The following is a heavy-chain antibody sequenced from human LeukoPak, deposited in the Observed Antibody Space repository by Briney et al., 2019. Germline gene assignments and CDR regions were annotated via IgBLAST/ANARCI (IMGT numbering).Heavy chain of an antibody. D-gene: IGHD3-3*01. V-gene: IGHV3-21*01. CDR3: ARDYDFWSGYYTYYFDY. CDR1: GFTFSSYG. CDR2: ISSSSSYI. Sequence: PGGSLRLSCAASGFTFSSYGMHWVRQAPGKGLEWVSSISSSSSYIYYADSVKGRFTISRDNAKNSLYLQMNSLRAEDTAVYYCARDYDFWSGYYTYYFDYWGQGTLVTVSS. J-gene: IGHJ4*02.